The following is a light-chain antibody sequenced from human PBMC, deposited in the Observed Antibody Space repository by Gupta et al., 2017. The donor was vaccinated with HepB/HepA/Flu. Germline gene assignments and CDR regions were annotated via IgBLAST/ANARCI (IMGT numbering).Light chain of an antibody. CDR3: AAWDDSLSGFVV. J-gene: IGLJ2*01. CDR1: SSNIGSNY. Sequence: ISCSGSSSNIGSNYVYWYQQLPGTAPKLLIYRNNQRPSGVPDRFSGSKSGTSASLAISGLRSEDEAYYYCAAWDDSLSGFVVFGGGTKLTVV. V-gene: IGLV1-47*01. CDR2: RNN.